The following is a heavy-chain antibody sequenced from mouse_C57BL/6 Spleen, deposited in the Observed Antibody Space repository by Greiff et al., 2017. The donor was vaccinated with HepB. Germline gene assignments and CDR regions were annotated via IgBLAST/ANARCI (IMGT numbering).Heavy chain of an antibody. Sequence: EVKVVESGGGLVKPGGSLKLSCAASGFTFSSYTMSWVRQTPEKRLEWVATISGGGGNTYYPDSVKGRFTISRDNAKNTLYLQMSSLRSEDTALYYCARTYGYGFDYWGQGTTLTVSS. CDR3: ARTYGYGFDY. CDR1: GFTFSSYT. V-gene: IGHV5-9*01. D-gene: IGHD2-2*01. CDR2: ISGGGGNT. J-gene: IGHJ2*01.